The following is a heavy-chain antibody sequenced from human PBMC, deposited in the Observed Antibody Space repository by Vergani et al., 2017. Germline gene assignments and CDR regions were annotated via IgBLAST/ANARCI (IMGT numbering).Heavy chain of an antibody. CDR1: GGTFSSYA. J-gene: IGHJ4*02. CDR3: ARDNFWSGYSSRSDDY. Sequence: QVQLVQSGAEVKKPGSSVKVSCKASGGTFSSYAISWVRQAPGQGPEWMGGIIPIFGTANYAQKFQGRVTITADKSTSTAYMELSSLRSEDTAVYYCARDNFWSGYSSRSDDYWGQGTLVTVSS. D-gene: IGHD3-3*01. CDR2: IIPIFGTA. V-gene: IGHV1-69*06.